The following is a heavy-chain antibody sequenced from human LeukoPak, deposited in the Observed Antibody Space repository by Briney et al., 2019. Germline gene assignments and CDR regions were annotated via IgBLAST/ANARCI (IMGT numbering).Heavy chain of an antibody. D-gene: IGHD7-27*01. CDR3: ARGHPWGLAFDY. V-gene: IGHV3-30*02. CDR2: LRHDGSNI. Sequence: GGSLRLSCTASGFNFNEHGMHWVRQAPGKGLEWVAFLRHDGSNIHYADSVKGRFTISRDNAQNSLYLQMTSLRAEDTALYYCARGHPWGLAFDYWGQGTLVTVSS. J-gene: IGHJ4*02. CDR1: GFNFNEHG.